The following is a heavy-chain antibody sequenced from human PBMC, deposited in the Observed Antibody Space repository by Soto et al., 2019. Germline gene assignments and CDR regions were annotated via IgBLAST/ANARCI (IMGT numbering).Heavy chain of an antibody. CDR3: ARGGVSTRTFDY. D-gene: IGHD3-3*01. CDR1: EYSFANQW. J-gene: IGHJ4*02. V-gene: IGHV5-51*01. CDR2: IYPSDSDT. Sequence: GESLKISCKGSEYSFANQWIAWVRQMPGKGLELMGIIYPSDSDTRYRPSFQGQVTISADKSISSAYLQWSSLRASDTAMYYCARGGVSTRTFDYWGQGTPVTVSS.